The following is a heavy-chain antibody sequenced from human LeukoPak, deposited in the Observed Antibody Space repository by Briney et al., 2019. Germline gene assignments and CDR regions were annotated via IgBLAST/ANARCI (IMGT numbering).Heavy chain of an antibody. Sequence: GGSLRLSCAASGFTFSSYAMSWVRQAPGKGLEWVSAISGSGGSTHYADSVKGRFTISRDISNNTLYLQMNSLRAEDTAIYYCVKDRCSGGICYADFDHWGQGTLVTVSS. D-gene: IGHD2-15*01. CDR3: VKDRCSGGICYADFDH. V-gene: IGHV3-23*01. CDR1: GFTFSSYA. J-gene: IGHJ4*02. CDR2: ISGSGGST.